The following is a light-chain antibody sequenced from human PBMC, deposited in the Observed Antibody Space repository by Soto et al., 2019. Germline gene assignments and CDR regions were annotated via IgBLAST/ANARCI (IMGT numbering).Light chain of an antibody. CDR3: QQYNSSPWT. J-gene: IGKJ1*01. V-gene: IGKV1-5*03. CDR1: QSISSW. CDR2: NAS. Sequence: EIQMTQSPSTLSASVGERVTLTCRASQSISSWLAWYQQKPGKAPTLLIYNASSFESGVPSRFSGSGSGTEFTLTISSLQPDDFAIYYCQQYNSSPWTFGQGTKVEIK.